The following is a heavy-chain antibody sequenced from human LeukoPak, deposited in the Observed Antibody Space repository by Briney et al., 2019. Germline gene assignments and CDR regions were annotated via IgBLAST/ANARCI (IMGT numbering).Heavy chain of an antibody. CDR3: ARSRRPIHFDY. J-gene: IGHJ4*02. CDR2: INPNSGGT. CDR1: GYTFSDYY. Sequence: ASVKVSCKASGYTFSDYYMHWVRQAPGQGLEWMGWINPNSGGTNYGQKFQGRVTMTRDTSISTAYMELSRLRSDDTAVYYCARSRRPIHFDYWGQGTLVTVSS. D-gene: IGHD2-15*01. V-gene: IGHV1-2*02.